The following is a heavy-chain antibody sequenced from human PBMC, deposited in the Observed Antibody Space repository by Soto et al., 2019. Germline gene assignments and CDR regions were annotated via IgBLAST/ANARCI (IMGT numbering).Heavy chain of an antibody. Sequence: PGGSLRLSCAASGFAFSNYEMNWVRQAPGKGLEWVSYISLSGSTIYYADSVKGRFTISRDNSKNTLYLQMNSLRAEDTAVYYCASAVRGYSYGPLDYWGQGTLVTVSS. CDR2: ISLSGSTI. D-gene: IGHD5-18*01. CDR3: ASAVRGYSYGPLDY. J-gene: IGHJ4*02. V-gene: IGHV3-48*03. CDR1: GFAFSNYE.